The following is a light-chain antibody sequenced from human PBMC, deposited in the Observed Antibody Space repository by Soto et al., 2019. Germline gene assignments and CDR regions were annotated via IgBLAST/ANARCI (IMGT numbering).Light chain of an antibody. CDR3: QQCATSPYT. Sequence: EIVLTQSPGTLSLSPGDRATLSCRASQSVSSSYLAWYQQKPGQAPRLLIYGASSRATDIPDRFSGSGSGTDFTLAISRLEPEDFAVYYCQQCATSPYTFGQGTNLEIK. CDR1: QSVSSSY. CDR2: GAS. J-gene: IGKJ2*01. V-gene: IGKV3-20*01.